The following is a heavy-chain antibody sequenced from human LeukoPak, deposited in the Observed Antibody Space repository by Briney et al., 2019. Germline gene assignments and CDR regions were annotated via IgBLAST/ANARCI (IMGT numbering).Heavy chain of an antibody. CDR3: ARVGSNTPNDY. Sequence: GGSLRLSCAASGFTFSSYSMNWVRQAPGKGLEWVSSISSSSSYIYYADSVKGRFTISRDNAKNSLYLQMNSLIAEDTAVYYCARVGSNTPNDYWGQGTPVTVSS. CDR1: GFTFSSYS. V-gene: IGHV3-21*01. D-gene: IGHD2/OR15-2a*01. CDR2: ISSSSSYI. J-gene: IGHJ4*02.